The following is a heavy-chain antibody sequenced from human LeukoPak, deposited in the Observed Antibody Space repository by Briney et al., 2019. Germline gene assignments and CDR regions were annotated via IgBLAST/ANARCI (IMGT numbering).Heavy chain of an antibody. CDR2: INRDESYT. CDR1: GFTLSSYW. CDR3: AKVSDD. V-gene: IGHV3-74*01. J-gene: IGHJ4*02. Sequence: GGSLRLSCAASGFTLSSYWMHWVRHAPGKGLVWVSRINRDESYTSYADSVKGRFTVSRDNAKNTLYLQMNSLRVEDTAVYYCAKVSDDWGQGTLVTVS.